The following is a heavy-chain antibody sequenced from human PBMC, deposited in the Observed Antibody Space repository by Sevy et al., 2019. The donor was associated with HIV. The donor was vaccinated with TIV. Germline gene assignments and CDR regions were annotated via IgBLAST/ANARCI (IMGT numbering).Heavy chain of an antibody. CDR3: ARITGWRFDY. J-gene: IGHJ4*02. CDR2: ISSSGSAI. V-gene: IGHV3-11*04. D-gene: IGHD6-19*01. Sequence: GGSLRLSCAASGFTFSDYYMTWIRQAPGKGLEWISYISSSGSAIYYADSVKGRFTLSRENAKNSLYLQMNCLRAEDTAVYYCARITGWRFDYWGQGTRVTVSS. CDR1: GFTFSDYY.